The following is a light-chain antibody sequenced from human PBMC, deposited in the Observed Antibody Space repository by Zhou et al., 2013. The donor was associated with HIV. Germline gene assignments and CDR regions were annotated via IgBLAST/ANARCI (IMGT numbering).Light chain of an antibody. CDR1: QSISSW. CDR3: QQCNSYSYT. CDR2: KAS. V-gene: IGKV1-5*03. Sequence: DIQMTQSPSTLSASAGDRVTITCRASQSISSWLAWYQQKPGKAPKLLIYKASSLESGVPSRFSGSGSGTEFTLTISSLQPDDFATYYCQQCNSYSYTFGQGTKLEIK. J-gene: IGKJ2*01.